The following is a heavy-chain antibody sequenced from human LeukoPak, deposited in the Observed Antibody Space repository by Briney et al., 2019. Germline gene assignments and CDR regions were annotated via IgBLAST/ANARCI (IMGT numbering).Heavy chain of an antibody. D-gene: IGHD3-16*01. CDR3: ARGGGALPADY. CDR1: GYSFTGYY. Sequence: ASVKVSCKASGYSFTGYYMHWVRQAPGQGLEWMGKINPNGRTTNYAQRFQGRVTMTRDMSTSTVYMELSRLRSEDTATYYCARGGGALPADYWGQGTLVTVSS. CDR2: INPNGRTT. V-gene: IGHV1-46*01. J-gene: IGHJ4*02.